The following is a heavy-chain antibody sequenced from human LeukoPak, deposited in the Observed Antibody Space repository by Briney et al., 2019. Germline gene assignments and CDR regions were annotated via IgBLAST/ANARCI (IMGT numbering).Heavy chain of an antibody. CDR2: INHSGST. D-gene: IGHD3-10*01. CDR3: ARLNVLLWFGEGEINWFDP. J-gene: IGHJ5*02. CDR1: GGSFSGYY. V-gene: IGHV4-34*01. Sequence: SETLSLTCAVYGGSFSGYYWSWIRQPPGKGLEWIGEINHSGSTNYNPSLKSRVTISVDTSKNQFSLKLSSVTAADTAVYYCARLNVLLWFGEGEINWFDPWGQGTLVTVSS.